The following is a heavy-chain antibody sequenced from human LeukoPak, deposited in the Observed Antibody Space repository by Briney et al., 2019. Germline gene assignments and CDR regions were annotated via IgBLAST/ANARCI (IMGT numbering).Heavy chain of an antibody. CDR3: AKDIGPIALDAFDI. J-gene: IGHJ3*02. V-gene: IGHV3-30*02. CDR1: GFTFSSYG. D-gene: IGHD6-13*01. CDR2: RRYEGSKK. Sequence: GGSLRLSCAASGFTFSSYGMHWVRQAPGKGLEGVAFRRYEGSKKYYADSVKGRFTISRDNSKNTLYLQMNSLRAEDTAVYYCAKDIGPIALDAFDIWGQGTMVTVSS.